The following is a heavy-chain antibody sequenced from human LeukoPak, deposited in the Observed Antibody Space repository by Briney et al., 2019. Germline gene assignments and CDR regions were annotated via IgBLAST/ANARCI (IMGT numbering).Heavy chain of an antibody. CDR2: IRYSGSA. V-gene: IGHV4-59*08. Sequence: SETLSLTCTVSGDSISTYYWSWIRQPPGKGLEWIGYIRYSGSANYNPSLRSRVTISIDTSKNQFSLKLSSVSAADTAVYHCARLVYDSRGYYFDYWGQGTLVTVSS. CDR3: ARLVYDSRGYYFDY. CDR1: GDSISTYY. J-gene: IGHJ4*02. D-gene: IGHD3-22*01.